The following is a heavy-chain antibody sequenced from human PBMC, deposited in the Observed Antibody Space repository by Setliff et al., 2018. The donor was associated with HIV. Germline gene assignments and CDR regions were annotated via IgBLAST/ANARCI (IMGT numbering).Heavy chain of an antibody. CDR3: ARDLVVGFGELSHFDY. D-gene: IGHD3-10*01. V-gene: IGHV3-21*01. Sequence: GGSLRLSCAASGFTFSSYSMNWVRQAPGKGLEWVSSISSSSSYIYYADSVTGRFTISRDNAKNSLYLQMNSLRAEDTAVYYCARDLVVGFGELSHFDYWGQGTLVTVSS. J-gene: IGHJ4*02. CDR1: GFTFSSYS. CDR2: ISSSSSYI.